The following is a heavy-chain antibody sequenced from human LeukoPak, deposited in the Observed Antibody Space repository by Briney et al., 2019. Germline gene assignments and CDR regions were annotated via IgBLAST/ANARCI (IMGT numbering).Heavy chain of an antibody. CDR1: GGSINGYY. V-gene: IGHV4-59*01. D-gene: IGHD5-24*01. CDR2: MYYGGST. Sequence: PSETLSLTCSVSGGSINGYYWSWIRQPPGRGLEWIGFMYYGGSTNYNPSLKSRVIISVDPSKNQFSLRLSSVAAADTAVYYCARAQGRDGYNEGYYFDYGGQGSLVTVSS. CDR3: ARAQGRDGYNEGYYFDY. J-gene: IGHJ4*02.